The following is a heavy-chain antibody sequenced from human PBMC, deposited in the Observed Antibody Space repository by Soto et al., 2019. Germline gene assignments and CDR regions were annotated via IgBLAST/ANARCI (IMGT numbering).Heavy chain of an antibody. CDR2: IYYSGGT. D-gene: IGHD6-6*01. Sequence: QLQLQESGPGLVKPSETLSLTCTVSGGSISSSSYYWGWIRQPPGKGLEWIGSIYYSGGTYYNPSLKSRVIISGVTSKNQFSQKLSSVTAADTAVYYCARLGAIAARAGVRFDYWGQGTLVTVSS. CDR1: GGSISSSSYY. V-gene: IGHV4-39*01. J-gene: IGHJ4*02. CDR3: ARLGAIAARAGVRFDY.